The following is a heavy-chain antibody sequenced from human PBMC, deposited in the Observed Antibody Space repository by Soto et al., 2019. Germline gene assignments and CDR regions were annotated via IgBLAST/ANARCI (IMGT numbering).Heavy chain of an antibody. CDR2: INGGSGNT. D-gene: IGHD3-10*01. CDR1: GFTFTSYA. J-gene: IGHJ4*02. CDR3: ARVPPWGNSAGDYYIQHYDS. Sequence: ASVKVSCKSSGFTFTSYAIHWLRQAPGQRPQWMGWINGGSGNTKYSQDFQGRVTFTRDTFATTAYLELSSLRSEDTAVYYCARVPPWGNSAGDYYIQHYDSWGQGTPVTVS. V-gene: IGHV1-3*01.